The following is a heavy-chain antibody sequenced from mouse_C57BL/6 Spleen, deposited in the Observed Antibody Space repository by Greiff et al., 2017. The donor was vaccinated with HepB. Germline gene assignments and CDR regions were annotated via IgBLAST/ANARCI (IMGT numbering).Heavy chain of an antibody. CDR1: GYAFSSSW. J-gene: IGHJ2*01. CDR2: IYPGDGDT. Sequence: VQLQQSGPELVKPGASVKISCKASGYAFSSSWMNWVKQRPGKGLEWIGRIYPGDGDTYYNGKFKGKATLTADKTSRTAYMQLSSLTSEDSAVYYCARSREDYGSSYDYWGQGTTLTVSS. V-gene: IGHV1-82*01. D-gene: IGHD1-1*01. CDR3: ARSREDYGSSYDY.